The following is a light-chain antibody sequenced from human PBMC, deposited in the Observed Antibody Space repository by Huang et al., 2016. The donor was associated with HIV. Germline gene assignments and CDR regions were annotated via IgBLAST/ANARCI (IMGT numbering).Light chain of an antibody. CDR3: QQYGNYLET. Sequence: ETVLTQSPGTLSLSPGERATLSCRASQSVSSNYLAWYQQKPGQAPRLLIYVASSRATGIPDRFSGSGSGTDFTLTITRLEPGDFAVYYCQQYGNYLETFGQGTNLEIK. J-gene: IGKJ2*01. CDR1: QSVSSNY. V-gene: IGKV3-20*01. CDR2: VAS.